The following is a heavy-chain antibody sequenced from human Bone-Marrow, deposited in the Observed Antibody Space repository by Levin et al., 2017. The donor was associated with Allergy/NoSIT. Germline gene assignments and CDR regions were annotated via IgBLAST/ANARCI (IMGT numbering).Heavy chain of an antibody. Sequence: GGSLRLSCVASGFTFSTYGMSWVRHAPGKGLEWLSYISTSGSTIYYANSVKGRFTISRDNANSSLYLQMNSLRDEDTAVYYCARDSVTVTSRGIDYWGQGTLVTVSS. J-gene: IGHJ4*02. CDR3: ARDSVTVTSRGIDY. CDR1: GFTFSTYG. CDR2: ISTSGSTI. V-gene: IGHV3-48*02. D-gene: IGHD4-17*01.